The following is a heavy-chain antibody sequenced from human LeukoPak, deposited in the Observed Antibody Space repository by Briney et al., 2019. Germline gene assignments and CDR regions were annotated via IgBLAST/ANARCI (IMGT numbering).Heavy chain of an antibody. Sequence: GGSLRLSCAASGFTFSRYWMSWVRQAPEKGLEWVASVKEDGSQKNYADTVKGRFIISRDSAQKSLVLQMSSLRAEDTAMYYCAREAYWGPGTLVTVSS. V-gene: IGHV3-7*01. J-gene: IGHJ4*02. CDR2: VKEDGSQK. CDR1: GFTFSRYW. CDR3: AREAY.